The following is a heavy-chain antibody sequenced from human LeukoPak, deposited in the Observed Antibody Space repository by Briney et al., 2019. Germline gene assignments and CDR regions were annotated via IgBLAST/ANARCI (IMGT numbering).Heavy chain of an antibody. CDR2: IYHSGST. V-gene: IGHV4-38-2*02. CDR3: ARGGGLQGAFDI. CDR1: GYSISSGYY. D-gene: IGHD4-11*01. J-gene: IGHJ3*02. Sequence: SETLSLTCTVSGYSISSGYYWGWIRQPPGKGLEWIGSIYHSGSTYYNPSLKSRVTISVDTSKNQFSLKLSSVTAADTAVYDCARGGGLQGAFDIWGQGTMVTVSS.